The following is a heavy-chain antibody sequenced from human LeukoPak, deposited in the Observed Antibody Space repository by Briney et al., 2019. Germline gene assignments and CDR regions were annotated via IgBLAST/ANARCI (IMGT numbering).Heavy chain of an antibody. CDR2: IKQDESEK. J-gene: IGHJ4*02. V-gene: IGHV3-7*05. CDR1: GFTFSNYW. CDR3: ASGEFARGALFDY. Sequence: GGSLRLSCAASGFTFSNYWMNWVLKAPGKGLEWVGNIKQDESEKSYVCSVKGRFTISRDKAKNSLYLQMSNLRAEDTAVYYCASGEFARGALFDYWGQGTLVSVSS. D-gene: IGHD3-10*01.